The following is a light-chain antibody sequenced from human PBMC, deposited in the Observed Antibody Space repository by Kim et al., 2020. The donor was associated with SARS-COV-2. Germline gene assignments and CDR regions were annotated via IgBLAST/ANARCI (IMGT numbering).Light chain of an antibody. CDR3: QQYGGSLPIT. V-gene: IGKV3-20*01. J-gene: IGKJ5*01. CDR2: GAS. CDR1: QSVSNSY. Sequence: EIVLTQSPGTLSLSPGERATLSCRASQSVSNSYLAWYQQKPGQAPSLLMYGASSRATGIPDRFSGSGSGTDFTLTISRLEPEDFAVYYCQQYGGSLPITFGQGTRLEIK.